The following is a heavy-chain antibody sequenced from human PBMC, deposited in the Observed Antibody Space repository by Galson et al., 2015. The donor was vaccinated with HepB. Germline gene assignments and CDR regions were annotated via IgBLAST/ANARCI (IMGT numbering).Heavy chain of an antibody. CDR2: ISSSSSYI. V-gene: IGHV3-21*01. Sequence: LRLSCAASGFTFSSYSMNWVRQAPGKGLEWVSSISSSSSYIYYADSVKGRFTISRDNAKNSLYLQMNSLRAEDTAVYYCARSGGYSSSWYDFGYWGQGTLVTVSS. CDR1: GFTFSSYS. D-gene: IGHD6-13*01. J-gene: IGHJ4*02. CDR3: ARSGGYSSSWYDFGY.